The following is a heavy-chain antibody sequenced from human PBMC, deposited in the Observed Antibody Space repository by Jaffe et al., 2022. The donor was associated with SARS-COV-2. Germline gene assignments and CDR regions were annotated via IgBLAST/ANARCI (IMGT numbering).Heavy chain of an antibody. CDR2: ITSSSTTI. CDR3: ARNSIGRAYFDS. V-gene: IGHV3-48*01. D-gene: IGHD6-19*01. Sequence: EVQLVESGGGLLQPGGSLRLSCAASGFTFSSYSMNWVRQAPGKGLEWFSYITSSSTTIYYADSVKGRFTISRDNAKNSLYLQMNSLRAEDTAVYYCARNSIGRAYFDSWGQGTLVTVSS. CDR1: GFTFSSYS. J-gene: IGHJ4*02.